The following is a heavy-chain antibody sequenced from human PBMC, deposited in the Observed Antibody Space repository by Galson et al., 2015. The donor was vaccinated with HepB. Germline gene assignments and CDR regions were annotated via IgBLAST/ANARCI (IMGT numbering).Heavy chain of an antibody. V-gene: IGHV3-15*01. J-gene: IGHJ4*02. CDR2: IKSETDGGTT. CDR3: ATDIRTTVTPFSGY. CDR1: GFTFSNVW. Sequence: SLRLSCAASGFTFSNVWMNWVRQAPGKGLEWVGRIKSETDGGTTDYAAPVKGRFSISRDDSKNTLYLQMDSLQTEDTAVYYCATDIRTTVTPFSGYWGQGTLVTVSS. D-gene: IGHD4-17*01.